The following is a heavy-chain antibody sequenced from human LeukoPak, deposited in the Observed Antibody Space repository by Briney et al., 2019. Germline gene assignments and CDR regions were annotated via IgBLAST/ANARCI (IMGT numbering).Heavy chain of an antibody. V-gene: IGHV3-11*01. CDR2: ISSSGSTI. CDR1: GFTFSDYY. CDR3: AKTAYSSSRPSYFDY. Sequence: EGSLRLSCAASGFTFSDYYMSWVRQAPGKGLEWVSYISSSGSTIYYADSVKGRFTISRDNAKNSLYLQMNSLRAEDTAVYYCAKTAYSSSRPSYFDYWGQGTLVTVSS. D-gene: IGHD6-13*01. J-gene: IGHJ4*02.